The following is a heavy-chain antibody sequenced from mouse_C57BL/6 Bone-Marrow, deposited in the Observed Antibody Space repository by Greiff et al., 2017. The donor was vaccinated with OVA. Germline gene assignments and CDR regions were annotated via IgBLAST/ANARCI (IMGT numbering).Heavy chain of an antibody. D-gene: IGHD2-5*01. Sequence: VKLMESGPGLVAPSQSLSITCTVSGFSLTSYGVDWVRQSPGKGLEWLGVIWGVGSTNYNSALKSRLSISKDNSKSQVFLKMNSLQTDDTAMYYCARRGGTYYSKGFDYWGQGTTLTVSS. J-gene: IGHJ2*01. CDR1: GFSLTSYG. CDR2: IWGVGST. V-gene: IGHV2-6*01. CDR3: ARRGGTYYSKGFDY.